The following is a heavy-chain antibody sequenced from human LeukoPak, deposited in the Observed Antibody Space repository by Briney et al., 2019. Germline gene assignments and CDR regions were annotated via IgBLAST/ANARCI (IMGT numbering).Heavy chain of an antibody. J-gene: IGHJ4*02. D-gene: IGHD6-25*01. CDR1: GGSFCGYY. V-gene: IGHV4-34*01. Sequence: PSETLSLTSAVYGGSFCGYYWSWIRQPPGKGLEWIGEINHRGSTNYNPSLKSRVTISVDASRNQFSLKLTSVTAADTAVFYCARGLDSSADYWGQGTLVTVSS. CDR3: ARGLDSSADY. CDR2: INHRGST.